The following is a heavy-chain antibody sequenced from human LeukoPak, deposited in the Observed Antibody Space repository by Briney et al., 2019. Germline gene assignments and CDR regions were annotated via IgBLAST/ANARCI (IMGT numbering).Heavy chain of an antibody. CDR3: AKSPVRGTIWYYFHY. D-gene: IGHD3-10*02. J-gene: IGHJ4*01. Sequence: GRSLRLSCAASGFTFNNYGMHWVRQAPGKGLEWVAVISYDGVTAYYADSVKGRFTISRDNSKNTLYLQMNSLRAEDTAMYYCAKSPVRGTIWYYFHYWGHGSLVTVSS. CDR2: ISYDGVTA. V-gene: IGHV3-30*18. CDR1: GFTFNNYG.